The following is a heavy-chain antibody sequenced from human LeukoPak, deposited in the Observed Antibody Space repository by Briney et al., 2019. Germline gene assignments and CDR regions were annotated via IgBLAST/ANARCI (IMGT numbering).Heavy chain of an antibody. V-gene: IGHV3-74*01. CDR3: ARYGNGAWLAHYSFDM. CDR1: GFAFTSYW. Sequence: GGSLRLSCAASGFAFTSYWMHWVRQAPGKGLVWVSRINSDGSNSDYADSVKGRFTVSRDNAKNTLYLQMNSLRAEDTAVYYCARYGNGAWLAHYSFDMWGQGTMVTVSS. D-gene: IGHD6-19*01. CDR2: INSDGSNS. J-gene: IGHJ3*02.